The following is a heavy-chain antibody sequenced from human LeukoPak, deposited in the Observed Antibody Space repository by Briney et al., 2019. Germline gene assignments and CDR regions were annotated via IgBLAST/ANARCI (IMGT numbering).Heavy chain of an antibody. V-gene: IGHV3-74*01. CDR1: GVIFSGYS. CDR2: IVRDGSTT. Sequence: PGGALRLSCSASGVIFSGYSMHWLHQAPGKLLLSVSRIVRDGSTTNYADSVKGRFTIFRDNAQNTLYLQMNRLRVEDTAVYYCARDGRPVADNPVYFQYWGHGTLVTVSS. D-gene: IGHD6-19*01. CDR3: ARDGRPVADNPVYFQY. J-gene: IGHJ1*01.